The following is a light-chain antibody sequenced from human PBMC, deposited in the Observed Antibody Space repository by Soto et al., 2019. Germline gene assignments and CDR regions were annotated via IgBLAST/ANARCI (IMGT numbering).Light chain of an antibody. CDR3: CSYASSSTYV. Sequence: QSALTQPASVSGSPGQSITISCTGTSSVVGSYNLVSWYQQHPGKAPKLMIYEVTKRPSGVSDRFSGSKSGNTASLTISGLQVEDEADYYCCSYASSSTYVFGTGTKVTV. CDR1: SSVVGSYNL. CDR2: EVT. V-gene: IGLV2-23*02. J-gene: IGLJ1*01.